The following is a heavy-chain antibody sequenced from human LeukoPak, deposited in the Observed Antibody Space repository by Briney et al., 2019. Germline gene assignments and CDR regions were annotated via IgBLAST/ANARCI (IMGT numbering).Heavy chain of an antibody. J-gene: IGHJ4*02. V-gene: IGHV4-59*01. CDR3: ARATVAGAFDF. Sequence: SETRSLTCTVSGGSFPNFYWNWIRQSLGKRLEWIGYIYNSGSINYNPSLKSRVAISEDTSKNQFSLKLSSVTAADTAVYYCARATVAGAFDFWGQGTLVTVPS. CDR2: IYNSGSI. D-gene: IGHD6-19*01. CDR1: GGSFPNFY.